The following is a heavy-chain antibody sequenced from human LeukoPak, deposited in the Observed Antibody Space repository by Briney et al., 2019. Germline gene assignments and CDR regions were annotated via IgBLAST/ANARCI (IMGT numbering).Heavy chain of an antibody. Sequence: PGGSLRLSCAASGFTFSSYGMHWVRPAPGKGLEWVAFIRYDGSNKYYADSVKGRFTISRDNSKNTLYLQMNSLRAEDTAVYYCAKSVVTEFGLDYWGQGTLVTVSS. D-gene: IGHD4-23*01. CDR3: AKSVVTEFGLDY. V-gene: IGHV3-30*02. CDR1: GFTFSSYG. J-gene: IGHJ4*02. CDR2: IRYDGSNK.